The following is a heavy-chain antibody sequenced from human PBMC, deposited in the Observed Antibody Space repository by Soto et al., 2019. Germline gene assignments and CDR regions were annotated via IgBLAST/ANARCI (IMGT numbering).Heavy chain of an antibody. J-gene: IGHJ5*02. V-gene: IGHV3-30*18. CDR2: ISYDRSNK. CDR3: AKEGLDSSSWTTGGFDP. CDR1: GFTFSSYG. Sequence: QPGGSLRLSCAASGFTFSSYGMHWVRQAPGKGLEWVAVISYDRSNKYYADSVKGRFTISRDNSKNTLYLQMNSLRAEDTAVYYCAKEGLDSSSWTTGGFDPWGQGTLVTVSS. D-gene: IGHD6-13*01.